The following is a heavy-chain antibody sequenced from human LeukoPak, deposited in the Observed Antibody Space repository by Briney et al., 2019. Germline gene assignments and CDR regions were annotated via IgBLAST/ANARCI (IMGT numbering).Heavy chain of an antibody. D-gene: IGHD3-22*01. CDR2: ISAYNGNT. CDR1: GYTFTSYG. CDR3: ARAGCYYDSSGYLEGDY. V-gene: IGHV1-18*01. Sequence: ASVKVSCKASGYTFTSYGISWVRQAPGQGLEWMGWISAYNGNTNYAQKLQGRVTMTTDTSTSTAYMELRSLRSDDTAVYYCARAGCYYDSSGYLEGDYWGQGTLVTVSS. J-gene: IGHJ4*02.